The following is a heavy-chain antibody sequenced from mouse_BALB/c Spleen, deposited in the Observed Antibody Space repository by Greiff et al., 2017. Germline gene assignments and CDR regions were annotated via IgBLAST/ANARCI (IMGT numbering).Heavy chain of an antibody. CDR3: ARDIYRYEAMDY. Sequence: EVHLVESGGGLVQPGGSLRLSCATSGFTFTDYYMSWVRQPPGKALEWLGFIRNKANGYTTEYSASVKGRFTISRDNSQSILYLQMNTLRAEDSATYYCARDIYRYEAMDYWGQGTSVTVSS. J-gene: IGHJ4*01. CDR2: IRNKANGYTT. V-gene: IGHV7-3*02. CDR1: GFTFTDYY. D-gene: IGHD2-14*01.